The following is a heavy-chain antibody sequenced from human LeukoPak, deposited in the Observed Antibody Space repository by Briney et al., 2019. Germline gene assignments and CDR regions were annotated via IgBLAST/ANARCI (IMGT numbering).Heavy chain of an antibody. J-gene: IGHJ5*02. V-gene: IGHV1-69*13. D-gene: IGHD3-10*01. CDR2: VIPIFGTA. CDR1: GGTFSSYA. CDR3: ARDLGITMVRGVNWFDP. Sequence: SVKVSCKASGGTFSSYAISWVRQAPGQGLEWMGGVIPIFGTANDAQKFQGRVTITADESTSTAYMELSSLRSEDTAVYYCARDLGITMVRGVNWFDPWAREPWSPSPQ.